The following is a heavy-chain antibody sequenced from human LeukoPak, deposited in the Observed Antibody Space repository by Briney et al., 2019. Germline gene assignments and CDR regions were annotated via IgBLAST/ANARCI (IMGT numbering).Heavy chain of an antibody. J-gene: IGHJ5*02. Sequence: SETLSLTCAVSGYSMSSGYYWGWIRQPPGEGLEWSGGIYYNGSTFYNPSLKSRVTISVDTSKNQFSLKLSSVTAADTAVYYCARYCSSTSCYDHIPPFDPWGQGTLVTVSS. CDR1: GYSMSSGYY. D-gene: IGHD2-2*01. V-gene: IGHV4-38-2*01. CDR2: IYYNGST. CDR3: ARYCSSTSCYDHIPPFDP.